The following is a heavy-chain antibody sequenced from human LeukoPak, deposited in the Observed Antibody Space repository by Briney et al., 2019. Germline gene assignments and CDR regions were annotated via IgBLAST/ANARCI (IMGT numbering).Heavy chain of an antibody. V-gene: IGHV4-39*07. Sequence: SETLSLTCTVSGGSISSSSYYWGWIRQPSGKGLEWIGSIYYSGSTYYNPSLKSRVTVSVDTSKNQFSLKLSSVTAADTAVYYCARWGRYDILTGYYTRWFDPWGQGTLVTVSS. CDR3: ARWGRYDILTGYYTRWFDP. CDR2: IYYSGST. D-gene: IGHD3-9*01. CDR1: GGSISSSSYY. J-gene: IGHJ5*02.